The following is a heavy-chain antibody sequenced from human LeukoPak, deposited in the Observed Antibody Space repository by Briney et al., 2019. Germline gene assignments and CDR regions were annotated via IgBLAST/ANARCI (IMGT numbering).Heavy chain of an antibody. CDR1: GGSFIPYY. Sequence: SETLSLTCAVYGGSFIPYYWSWIRQPPGKGLEWIGEINHSGSTKYNPSLKSRVTISVDTSKNQFSLKLSSVTAADTAVYYCARGGFYCGGDCYVDYWGQGTLVTVSS. D-gene: IGHD2-21*02. CDR2: INHSGST. J-gene: IGHJ4*02. CDR3: ARGGFYCGGDCYVDY. V-gene: IGHV4-34*01.